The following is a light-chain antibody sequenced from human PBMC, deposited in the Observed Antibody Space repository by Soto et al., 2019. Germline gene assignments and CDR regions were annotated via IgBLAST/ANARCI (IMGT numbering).Light chain of an antibody. J-gene: IGKJ2*01. V-gene: IGKV1-39*01. Sequence: DIQMTQSPSSLSTSVGDRVTITCRASQSISTYLNWYHQKPGKAPNLLIYAASSLQRGVPSRFNGSGSGTDFTLTISSLQPEDFATYYCQQRYSSPYTFGQGTKLEIK. CDR1: QSISTY. CDR2: AAS. CDR3: QQRYSSPYT.